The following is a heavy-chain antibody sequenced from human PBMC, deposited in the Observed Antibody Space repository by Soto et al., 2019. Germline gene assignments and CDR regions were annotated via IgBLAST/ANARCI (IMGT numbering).Heavy chain of an antibody. CDR1: GYTFTSYG. D-gene: IGHD1-26*01. CDR3: ARERAASGSYYYYYYYMDV. Sequence: ASVKVSCKASGYTFTSYGISWVRQAPGQGLEWMGWNSAYNGNTNYAQKLQGRVTMTTDTSTSTAYMELRSMRSDDTAVYYCARERAASGSYYYYYYYMDVWGKGTTVTVSS. V-gene: IGHV1-18*01. J-gene: IGHJ6*03. CDR2: NSAYNGNT.